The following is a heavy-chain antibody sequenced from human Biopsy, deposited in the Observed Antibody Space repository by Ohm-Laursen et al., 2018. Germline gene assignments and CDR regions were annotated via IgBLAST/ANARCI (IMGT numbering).Heavy chain of an antibody. CDR2: INDSGRT. CDR3: ARGTNYYGSGRNRHWFDP. Sequence: SETLSLTCSVYNVSFSSFYWSWIRQPPGKGLEWIGEINDSGRTNYNPSLRSRVTFSVDTSKNQFSLKLSSVTAADTAVYYCARGTNYYGSGRNRHWFDPWGQGTQVTVSS. CDR1: NVSFSSFY. D-gene: IGHD3-10*01. J-gene: IGHJ5*02. V-gene: IGHV4-34*01.